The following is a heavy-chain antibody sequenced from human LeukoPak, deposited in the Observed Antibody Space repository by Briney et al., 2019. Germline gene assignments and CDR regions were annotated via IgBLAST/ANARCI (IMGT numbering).Heavy chain of an antibody. J-gene: IGHJ4*02. CDR2: INHSGST. CDR3: ARGRSGSYWRLDY. D-gene: IGHD1-26*01. V-gene: IGHV4-34*01. Sequence: SETLSLTCAVYGGSFSGYYWSWIRQPPGKGLEWIGEINHSGSTNYNPSLKSRVTISVDTSKIQFSLKLSSVTAADTAVYYCARGRSGSYWRLDYWGQGTLVTVSS. CDR1: GGSFSGYY.